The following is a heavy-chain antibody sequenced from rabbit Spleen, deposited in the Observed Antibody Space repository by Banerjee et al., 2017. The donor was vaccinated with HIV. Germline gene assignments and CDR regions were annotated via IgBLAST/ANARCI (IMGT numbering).Heavy chain of an antibody. CDR2: IYTGSSGST. J-gene: IGHJ4*01. V-gene: IGHV1S45*01. D-gene: IGHD6-1*01. Sequence: QEQLEESGGGLVKPEGSLTLTCKASGFDLSSYYYICWVRQAPGKGLEWIACIYTGSSGSTYYASWAKGRFTISKTSSTTVTLQMTSLTVADTATYFCARGIYATTGYVYYFNLWGQGTLVTVS. CDR1: GFDLSSYYY. CDR3: ARGIYATTGYVYYFNL.